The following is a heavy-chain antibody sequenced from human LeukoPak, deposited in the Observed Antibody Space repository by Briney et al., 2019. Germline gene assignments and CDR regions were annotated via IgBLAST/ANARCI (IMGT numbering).Heavy chain of an antibody. Sequence: SVKVSCKASGGTFSSYTISWVRQAPGQGLEWMGRIIPILGIANYAQKFQGRVTITADKSTSTAYMELSSLRSEDTAVYYCARDPLDPAAISRPPDYWGQGTLVTVSS. D-gene: IGHD2-2*02. V-gene: IGHV1-69*04. CDR1: GGTFSSYT. CDR2: IIPILGIA. CDR3: ARDPLDPAAISRPPDY. J-gene: IGHJ4*02.